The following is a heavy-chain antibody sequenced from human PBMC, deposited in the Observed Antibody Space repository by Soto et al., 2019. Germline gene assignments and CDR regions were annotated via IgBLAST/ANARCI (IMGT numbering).Heavy chain of an antibody. CDR2: LYWDDDK. Sequence: QITLKESGPTLVKPTQTLTLTCTFSGFSLSTGGVGVGWIRQPPAKSLEWLALLYWDDDKRYSPALKSRLTITKGNSKIQVVRTMTNMDSVDTATYCSAHRRFVMATHVDYWGQGTVVPVSS. CDR1: GFSLSTGGVG. CDR3: AHRRFVMATHVDY. J-gene: IGHJ4*02. V-gene: IGHV2-5*02. D-gene: IGHD2-21*01.